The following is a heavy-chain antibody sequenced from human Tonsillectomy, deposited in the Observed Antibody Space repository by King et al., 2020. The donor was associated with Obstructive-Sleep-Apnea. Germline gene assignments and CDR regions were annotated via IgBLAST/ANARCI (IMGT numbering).Heavy chain of an antibody. J-gene: IGHJ5*02. CDR2: IYESGST. Sequence: QLQESGPGLVKPSQTLSLNCSVSGGSVSIGDYYWSWIRQPPGKGLEWIGSIYESGSTDYNSSLKSRVTISVDTSKNQFSLKLSSVTAADTAVYYCAREYYGSGTYYGYWFDPWGQGTLVTVSS. CDR3: AREYYGSGTYYGYWFDP. V-gene: IGHV4-30-4*01. CDR1: GGSVSIGDYY. D-gene: IGHD3-10*01.